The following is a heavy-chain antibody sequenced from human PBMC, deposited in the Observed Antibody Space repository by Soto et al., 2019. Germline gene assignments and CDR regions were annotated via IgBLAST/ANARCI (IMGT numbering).Heavy chain of an antibody. CDR2: IWYDGSNK. D-gene: IGHD3-22*01. V-gene: IGHV3-33*01. CDR1: GFTFSSYG. J-gene: IGHJ4*02. CDR3: ARDTHYYDSSGYSPLFDY. Sequence: GSLRLSCAASGFTFSSYGMHWVRQAPGKGLEWVAVIWYDGSNKYYADSVKGRFTISRDNSKNTLYLQMNSLRAEDTAVYYCARDTHYYDSSGYSPLFDYWGQGTLVTVSS.